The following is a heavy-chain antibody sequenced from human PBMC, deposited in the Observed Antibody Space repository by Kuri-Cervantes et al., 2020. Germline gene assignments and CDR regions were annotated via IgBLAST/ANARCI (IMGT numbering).Heavy chain of an antibody. V-gene: IGHV3-48*01. CDR3: AKRRDYFDY. J-gene: IGHJ4*02. Sequence: GGSLRLSCAASGFTFSSYSMNWVRQAPGKGLEWVSYISSSGSTIYYADSVEGRFTISRDNSKNTLYLQMNSLRAEDTAVYYCAKRRDYFDYWGQGTLVTVSS. CDR1: GFTFSSYS. CDR2: ISSSGSTI.